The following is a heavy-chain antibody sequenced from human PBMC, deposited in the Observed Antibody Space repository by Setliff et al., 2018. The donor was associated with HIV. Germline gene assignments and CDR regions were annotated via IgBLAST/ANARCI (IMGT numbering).Heavy chain of an antibody. CDR3: ARDFTGGDGYNFWDY. CDR2: ISSDGSST. J-gene: IGHJ4*02. D-gene: IGHD3-3*01. V-gene: IGHV3-74*01. Sequence: PGGSLRLSCAASGFTFSSYWMHWVRQAPGKGLVWVSRISSDGSSTDYAGSVKGRFTISRDNTKNTLYLQISSLRAEDTAVYYCARDFTGGDGYNFWDYWGQGTLVTVSS. CDR1: GFTFSSYW.